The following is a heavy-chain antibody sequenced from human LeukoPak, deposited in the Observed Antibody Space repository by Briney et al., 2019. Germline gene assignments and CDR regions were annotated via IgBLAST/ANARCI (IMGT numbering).Heavy chain of an antibody. CDR3: ATQRGGNPAY. CDR2: ITNDGSST. J-gene: IGHJ4*02. V-gene: IGHV3-74*01. D-gene: IGHD1-14*01. Sequence: GGSLRLSCAASGFSFSTQRMHWVRQAPGKGLVWVSRITNDGSSTTYADSVKGRFTISRDNAKNMLYLQVNSLRAEDTAVYYCATQRGGNPAYWGQGTLVTVSS. CDR1: GFSFSTQR.